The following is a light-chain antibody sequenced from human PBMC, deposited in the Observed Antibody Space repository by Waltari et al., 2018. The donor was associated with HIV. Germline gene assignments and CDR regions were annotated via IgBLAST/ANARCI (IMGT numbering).Light chain of an antibody. CDR3: QETYTFGRT. J-gene: IGKJ4*02. CDR2: AAS. V-gene: IGKV1-39*01. CDR1: QDVGIN. Sequence: DVQMTQSPSSVSALGRAKVTITCRESQDVGINLNWYRQKVGEPPELLIYAASSLHSGVPSRFTGGGSGTDFTLTINNLQPEDSAVYYCQETYTFGRTFGRGTTVEI.